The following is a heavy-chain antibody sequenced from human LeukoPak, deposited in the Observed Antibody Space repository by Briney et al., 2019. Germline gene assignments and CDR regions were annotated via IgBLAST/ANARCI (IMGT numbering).Heavy chain of an antibody. D-gene: IGHD6-19*01. Sequence: PSETLSLTCPVSGGSISGYYGSWIRHPPGKRLEWIGYIYTSGSTNYNPSLKSRVTISLDTSRTQLSLKLTSLTAADTAVYYCARHKSNFAVANFDYWGQGTLVTVSS. J-gene: IGHJ4*02. CDR3: ARHKSNFAVANFDY. CDR2: IYTSGST. V-gene: IGHV4-4*09. CDR1: GGSISGYY.